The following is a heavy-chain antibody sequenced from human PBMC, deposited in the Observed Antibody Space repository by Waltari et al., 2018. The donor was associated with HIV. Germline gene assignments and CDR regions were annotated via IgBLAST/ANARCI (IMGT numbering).Heavy chain of an antibody. CDR3: ARDGGSPPNRWFDP. CDR2: ISSSSNFI. Sequence: EVHLVESGGGLVKRGGSLRLSCAASGLSFISYSMNWVRQAPGKGLEWVSSISSSSNFIYYADSVKGRFTISRDNAKNSLYLQMNSLRAEDTAVYYCARDGGSPPNRWFDPWGQGTLVTVSS. CDR1: GLSFISYS. J-gene: IGHJ5*02. D-gene: IGHD1-26*01. V-gene: IGHV3-21*01.